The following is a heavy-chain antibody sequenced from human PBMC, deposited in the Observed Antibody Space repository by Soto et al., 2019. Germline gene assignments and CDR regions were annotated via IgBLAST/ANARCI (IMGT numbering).Heavy chain of an antibody. Sequence: QVQLQQWGAGLLKPSETLSLTCAVYGGSFSGYYWSWIRQPPGKGLEWIGEINHSGSTNYNPSLKSRVTISVDTSKNQFSLKLSSVTAADTAVYYCARGRPRATFGGVIVIDAFDIWGQGTMVTVSS. CDR2: INHSGST. V-gene: IGHV4-34*01. CDR3: ARGRPRATFGGVIVIDAFDI. CDR1: GGSFSGYY. D-gene: IGHD3-16*02. J-gene: IGHJ3*02.